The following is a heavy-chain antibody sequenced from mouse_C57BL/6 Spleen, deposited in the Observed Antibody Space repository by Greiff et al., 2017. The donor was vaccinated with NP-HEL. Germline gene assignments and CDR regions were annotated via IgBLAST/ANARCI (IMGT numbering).Heavy chain of an antibody. V-gene: IGHV5-17*01. Sequence: EVMLVESGGGLVKPGGSLKLSCAASGFTFSDYGMHWVRQAPEKGLEWVAYISSGSSTIYYADTVKGRFTISRDNAKNTLFLQMTSLRSEDTAMYYCARKIYYGYDEGKYYAMDYWGQGTSVTVSS. J-gene: IGHJ4*01. CDR1: GFTFSDYG. D-gene: IGHD2-2*01. CDR2: ISSGSSTI. CDR3: ARKIYYGYDEGKYYAMDY.